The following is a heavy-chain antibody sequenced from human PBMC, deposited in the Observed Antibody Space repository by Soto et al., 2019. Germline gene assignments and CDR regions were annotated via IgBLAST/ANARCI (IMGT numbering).Heavy chain of an antibody. CDR1: GGSISGYY. V-gene: IGHV4-59*07. Sequence: QVQLQESGPGLVKPSDTLSLTCNVSGGSISGYYWSWIRQSPGKGLEYIGYIYYRGSTNYNSSLKSRVTMSVDTSRNQFSLKMNSVTASDTAVYYCARQQLLPFYYALDVWGQGTTVTFSS. CDR3: ARQQLLPFYYALDV. J-gene: IGHJ6*02. CDR2: IYYRGST. D-gene: IGHD1-26*01.